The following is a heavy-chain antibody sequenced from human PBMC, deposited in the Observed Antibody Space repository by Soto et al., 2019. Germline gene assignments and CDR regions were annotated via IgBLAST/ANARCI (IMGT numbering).Heavy chain of an antibody. V-gene: IGHV3-21*01. CDR2: ISSSSSYI. CDR3: ARSFPGFVGDSSSYWYFDL. D-gene: IGHD6-6*01. Sequence: GGSLRLSCAASGFTFSSYSMNWVRQAPGKGLEWVSSISSSSSYIYYADSVKGRFTISRDNAKNSLYLQMNSLRAEDTAVYYCARSFPGFVGDSSSYWYFDLWGRGTLVTVSS. CDR1: GFTFSSYS. J-gene: IGHJ2*01.